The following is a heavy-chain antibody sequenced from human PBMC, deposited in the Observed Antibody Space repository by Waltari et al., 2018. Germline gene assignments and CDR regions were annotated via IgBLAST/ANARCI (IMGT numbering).Heavy chain of an antibody. Sequence: QVQLVQSGAEVKKPGASVKVSCKASGYTFTSYYMHWVRQAPGQGLEWMGIINPSGGSTSYAQKFQGRVTMTRDTSTSTVYMELSSLRSEDTAVYYCARVRGRGDSSGYLDYWGQGTLVTVSS. CDR2: INPSGGST. CDR1: GYTFTSYY. J-gene: IGHJ4*02. CDR3: ARVRGRGDSSGYLDY. V-gene: IGHV1-46*01. D-gene: IGHD3-22*01.